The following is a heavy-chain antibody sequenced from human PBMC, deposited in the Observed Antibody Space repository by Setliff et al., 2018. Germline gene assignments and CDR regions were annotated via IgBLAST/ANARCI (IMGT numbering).Heavy chain of an antibody. CDR3: AISTLSICTGGNCPNAFDV. Sequence: GASVKVSFKTSGYKFNDYAISWVRQGPGQGLGWMGWISAYSFKTNSPQKFLDRLTMTTDTSTGTASMELRSLRSDDTAIYYCAISTLSICTGGNCPNAFDVWGQGTVVTVSS. CDR2: ISAYSFKT. CDR1: GYKFNDYA. D-gene: IGHD2-8*02. V-gene: IGHV1-18*01. J-gene: IGHJ3*01.